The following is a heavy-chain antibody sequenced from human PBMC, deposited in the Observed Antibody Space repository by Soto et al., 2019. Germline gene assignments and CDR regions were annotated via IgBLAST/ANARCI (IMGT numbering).Heavy chain of an antibody. Sequence: ASVKVSCKASGYTFTSYVISWVRQAPGQGLEWMGWISAYNGNTNYAQKLQGRVTMTTDTSTSTAYMELRSLRSDDTAVYYCARDLRRSTTVTTVSGRWFDPWGQGPWSPSPQ. J-gene: IGHJ5*02. CDR1: GYTFTSYV. CDR2: ISAYNGNT. CDR3: ARDLRRSTTVTTVSGRWFDP. D-gene: IGHD4-17*01. V-gene: IGHV1-18*01.